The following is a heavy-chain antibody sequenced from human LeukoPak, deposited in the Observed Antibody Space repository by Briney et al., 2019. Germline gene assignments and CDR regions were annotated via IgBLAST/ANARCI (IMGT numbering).Heavy chain of an antibody. J-gene: IGHJ2*01. CDR3: TRPGSSLNYWYFDL. D-gene: IGHD1-14*01. Sequence: PGGSLRLSCAASGFTFSSYWMHWVRQAPGKGLVWASRINSDGSNTNYADSVKGRFTISRDNAKNTLYLQMNTLKTEDTAVYYCTRPGSSLNYWYFDLWGRGTLVTVSS. CDR1: GFTFSSYW. CDR2: INSDGSNT. V-gene: IGHV3-74*01.